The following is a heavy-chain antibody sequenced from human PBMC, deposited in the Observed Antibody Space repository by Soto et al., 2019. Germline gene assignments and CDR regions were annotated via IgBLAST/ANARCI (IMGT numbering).Heavy chain of an antibody. Sequence: SETLSLTCTVSGGSISSSSYYWGWIRQPPGKGLEWIGSIYYSGSTYYNPSLRSRVTISVDTSKNQFSLKLTSVTAADTAVYYCARDKITGLFDYWGQGTLVTVSS. D-gene: IGHD2-8*02. CDR3: ARDKITGLFDY. V-gene: IGHV4-39*02. CDR2: IYYSGST. CDR1: GGSISSSSYY. J-gene: IGHJ4*02.